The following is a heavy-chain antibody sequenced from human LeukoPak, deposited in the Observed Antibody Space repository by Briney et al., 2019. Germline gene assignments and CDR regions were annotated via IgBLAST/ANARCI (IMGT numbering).Heavy chain of an antibody. CDR1: GYTFTDYY. D-gene: IGHD6-19*01. CDR3: ARNIQEQWLVQGY. CDR2: INPNSGGT. V-gene: IGHV1-2*02. Sequence: ASVKVSCKAPGYTFTDYYLHWVRQAPGQGLEWMGWINPNSGGTNYAQKFQGRVTMTRDTSISTAYMEVSRLISDDTAVYYCARNIQEQWLVQGYWGQGTLVTVSS. J-gene: IGHJ4*02.